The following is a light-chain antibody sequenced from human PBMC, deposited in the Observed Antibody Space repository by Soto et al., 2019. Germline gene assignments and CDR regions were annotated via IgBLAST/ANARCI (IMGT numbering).Light chain of an antibody. CDR3: QQRYNFLT. CDR2: DAS. J-gene: IGKJ4*01. CDR1: QSVSRY. V-gene: IGKV3-11*01. Sequence: EIVLTQSPGTLSLSPGERATLSCRASQSVSRYLAWYQQKPGQAPRLLIYDASHRATGIPARFSGSGSGTDFTLTISNLEPEDFAAYYCQQRYNFLTFGGRTKVEI.